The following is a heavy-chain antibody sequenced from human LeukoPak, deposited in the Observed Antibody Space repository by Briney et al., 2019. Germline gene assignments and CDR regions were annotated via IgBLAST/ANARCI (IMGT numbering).Heavy chain of an antibody. CDR2: ISYDGSNK. CDR1: GFTFSSYA. CDR3: ARDIYDSSGYAFDY. V-gene: IGHV3-30-3*01. Sequence: GRSLRLSCAASGFTFSSYAMHWVRQAPGKGLEWVAVISYDGSNKYYADSVKGRFTISRDNSKNTLYLQMNGLRAEDTAVYYCARDIYDSSGYAFDYWGQGTLVTVSS. J-gene: IGHJ4*02. D-gene: IGHD3-22*01.